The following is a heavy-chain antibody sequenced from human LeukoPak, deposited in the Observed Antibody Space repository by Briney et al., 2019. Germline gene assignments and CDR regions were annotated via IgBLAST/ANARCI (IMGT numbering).Heavy chain of an antibody. J-gene: IGHJ6*03. V-gene: IGHV4-59*01. D-gene: IGHD4-11*01. CDR1: GGSISSYY. Sequence: PSETLSLTCTVSGGSISSYYWSWIRQPPGKGLEWIGYIYYSGRTNYNPSLKSRVTISVDTSKNQFSLKLRSVTAADTAVYYCARGSNYRQDYYYYYYMDVWGKGTTVTVSS. CDR2: IYYSGRT. CDR3: ARGSNYRQDYYYYYYMDV.